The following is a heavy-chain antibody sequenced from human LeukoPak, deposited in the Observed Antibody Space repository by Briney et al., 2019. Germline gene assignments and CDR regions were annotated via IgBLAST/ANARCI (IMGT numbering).Heavy chain of an antibody. V-gene: IGHV4-38-2*02. J-gene: IGHJ5*02. CDR1: GYSISSGYD. CDR2: IYYRRTT. Sequence: SETLSLTCTVSGYSISSGYDWGWIRQPPGKGLEWIGSIYYRRTTYYNPSLKGRVTISVDRSRNQFSLKLASVTAADTAVYYCARDNPWNWFDPWGQGTLVTVSS. CDR3: ARDNPWNWFDP.